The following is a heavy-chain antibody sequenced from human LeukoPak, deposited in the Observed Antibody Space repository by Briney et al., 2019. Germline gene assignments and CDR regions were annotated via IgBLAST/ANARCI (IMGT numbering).Heavy chain of an antibody. Sequence: ASVKVSCKASGYTFTSYYMHWVRQAPGQGLEWMGIINPSGGSTSYAQKFQGRVTMTRDTSTSTVYMELSSLRSEDTAVYYCARESVVLLWFGESYYCGMDVWGQGTTVTVSS. V-gene: IGHV1-46*01. CDR2: INPSGGST. D-gene: IGHD3-10*01. CDR1: GYTFTSYY. CDR3: ARESVVLLWFGESYYCGMDV. J-gene: IGHJ6*02.